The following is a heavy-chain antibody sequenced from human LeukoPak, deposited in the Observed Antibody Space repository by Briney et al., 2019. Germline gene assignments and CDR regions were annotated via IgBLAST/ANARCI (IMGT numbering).Heavy chain of an antibody. CDR1: GFTFTSSA. Sequence: GASVKVSCKASGFTFTSSAMQWVRQARGQRLEWIGWIVVGSGNTNYAQKFQERVTITRDMSTSTAYMELSSLRSEDTAVYYCAAANLELLFWFDPWGQGTLVTVSS. J-gene: IGHJ5*02. V-gene: IGHV1-58*02. D-gene: IGHD1-7*01. CDR2: IVVGSGNT. CDR3: AAANLELLFWFDP.